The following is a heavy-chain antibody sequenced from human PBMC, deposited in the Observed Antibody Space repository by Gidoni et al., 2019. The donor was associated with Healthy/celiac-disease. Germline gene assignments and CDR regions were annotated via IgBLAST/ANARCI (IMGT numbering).Heavy chain of an antibody. D-gene: IGHD4-17*01. V-gene: IGHV3-7*01. Sequence: EVQLVESGGGLVQPGGSLRLSCAASGFTFSSYWMSWVRQAPGKGLEGVANIKQDGSEKYYVDSVKGRFTISRDNAKNSLYLQMNSLRAEDTAVYYCARDGWPIGDYGGTPGYWGQGTLVSVSS. CDR1: GFTFSSYW. J-gene: IGHJ4*02. CDR3: ARDGWPIGDYGGTPGY. CDR2: IKQDGSEK.